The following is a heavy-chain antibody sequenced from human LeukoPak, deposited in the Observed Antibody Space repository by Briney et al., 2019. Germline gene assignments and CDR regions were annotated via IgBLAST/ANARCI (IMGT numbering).Heavy chain of an antibody. CDR1: GGSFSGYY. Sequence: PSETLSLTCAVYGGSFSGYYWSWIRQPPGKGLEWIGYIYYSGGTNYNPSLKSRVTISVDTSKNQFSLKLSSVTAADTAVYYCARSNMNWLDPWGQGTLVTVSS. CDR2: IYYSGGT. CDR3: ARSNMNWLDP. J-gene: IGHJ5*02. D-gene: IGHD2-8*01. V-gene: IGHV4-59*08.